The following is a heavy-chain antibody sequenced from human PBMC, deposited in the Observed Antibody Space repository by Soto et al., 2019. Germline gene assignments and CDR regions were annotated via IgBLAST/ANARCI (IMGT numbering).Heavy chain of an antibody. D-gene: IGHD2-21*02. CDR1: GFTFSSYG. V-gene: IGHV3-30*18. CDR3: AKDKVPVVVTAPFDY. J-gene: IGHJ4*02. Sequence: QVQLVESGGGVVQPGRSLRLSCAASGFTFSSYGMHWVRQAPGKGLEWVAVISYDGSNKYYADPVKGRFTISRDDSKNTLYLQMNNLRAEDTAVYYCAKDKVPVVVTAPFDYWGQGTLVTVSS. CDR2: ISYDGSNK.